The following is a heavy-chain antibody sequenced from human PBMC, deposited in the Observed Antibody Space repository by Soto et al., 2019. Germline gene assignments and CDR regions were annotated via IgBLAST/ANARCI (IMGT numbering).Heavy chain of an antibody. Sequence: SETLSLTCTVSGGSISSYYWSWIRQPPGKGLEWIGYIYYSGSTNYNPSLKSRVTISVDTSKNQFSLKLSSVTAADTAVYYCASHFNNGYDLYYYYMDVWGKGTTVTV. CDR3: ASHFNNGYDLYYYYMDV. CDR1: GGSISSYY. CDR2: IYYSGST. J-gene: IGHJ6*03. D-gene: IGHD5-12*01. V-gene: IGHV4-59*01.